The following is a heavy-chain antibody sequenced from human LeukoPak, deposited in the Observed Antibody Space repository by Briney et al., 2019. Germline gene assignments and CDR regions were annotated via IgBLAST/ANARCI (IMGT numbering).Heavy chain of an antibody. D-gene: IGHD4-17*01. CDR3: ARDTYGDYDASGFDY. J-gene: IGHJ4*02. Sequence: PSETLSLTCTVSGGSISSYYWSWIWQPPGKGLEWIGYIYYSGSTNYNPSLKSRVTISVDTSKNQFSLKLSSVTAADTAVYYCARDTYGDYDASGFDYWGQGTLVTVSS. V-gene: IGHV4-59*01. CDR2: IYYSGST. CDR1: GGSISSYY.